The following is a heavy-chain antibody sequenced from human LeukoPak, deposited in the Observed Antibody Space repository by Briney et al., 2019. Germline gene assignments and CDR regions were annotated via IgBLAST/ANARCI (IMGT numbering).Heavy chain of an antibody. CDR1: GFNFNNYW. CDR3: AREGVPAAWDY. J-gene: IGHJ4*02. Sequence: GGSLRLSCAASGFNFNNYWMHWVRQAPGKGLVWVSRINSDESIISYADTVEGRFTISRDNAKNTLHLQMHSLRAEDTAVYYCAREGVPAAWDYWGQGTLVTVSS. V-gene: IGHV3-74*01. D-gene: IGHD6-13*01. CDR2: INSDESII.